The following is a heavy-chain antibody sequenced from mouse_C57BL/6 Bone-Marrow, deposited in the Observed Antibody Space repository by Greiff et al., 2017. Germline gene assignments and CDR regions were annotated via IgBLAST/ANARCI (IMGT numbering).Heavy chain of an antibody. CDR3: ARGEIYYDSWYFDV. J-gene: IGHJ1*03. CDR2: IYPGSGST. D-gene: IGHD2-4*01. Sequence: QVQLQQPGAELVKPGASVKMSCKASGYTFTSYWITWVKQRPGQGLEWIGDIYPGSGSTNYNEKFKSKATLTVDTSSSTADMQLSSLTSEDSAVYYCARGEIYYDSWYFDVWGTGTTVTVSS. V-gene: IGHV1-55*01. CDR1: GYTFTSYW.